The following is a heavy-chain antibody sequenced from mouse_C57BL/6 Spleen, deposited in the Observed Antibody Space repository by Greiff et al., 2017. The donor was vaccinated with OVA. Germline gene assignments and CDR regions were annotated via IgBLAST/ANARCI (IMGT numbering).Heavy chain of an antibody. D-gene: IGHD2-3*01. J-gene: IGHJ3*01. CDR2: INPNYGTT. CDR3: AREGIYDGYYEAY. Sequence: VQLQQSGPELVKPGASVKISCKASGYSFTDYNMNWVKQSNGKSLEWIGVINPNYGTTSYNQKFKGKATLTVDQSSSTAYMQLNRLTSEDSAFYYSAREGIYDGYYEAYWGQGTLVTVSA. V-gene: IGHV1-39*01. CDR1: GYSFTDYN.